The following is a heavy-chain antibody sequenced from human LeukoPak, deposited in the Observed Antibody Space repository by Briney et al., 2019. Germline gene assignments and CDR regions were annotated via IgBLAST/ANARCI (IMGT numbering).Heavy chain of an antibody. CDR3: AKDFLPILGYFDY. Sequence: GGSLRLSCAASGFTFSSYGMSWVRQAPGKGLEWVSAISGSGGSTAYADSAKGRFAISRDNSKNTLYLQMNSLRAEDTAVYYCAKDFLPILGYFDYWGQGTLVTVSS. V-gene: IGHV3-23*01. CDR2: ISGSGGST. D-gene: IGHD2-8*02. J-gene: IGHJ4*02. CDR1: GFTFSSYG.